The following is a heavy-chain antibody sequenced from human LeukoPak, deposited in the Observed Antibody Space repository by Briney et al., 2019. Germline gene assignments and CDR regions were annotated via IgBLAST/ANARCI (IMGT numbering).Heavy chain of an antibody. CDR3: ARESGYSGYDFDY. J-gene: IGHJ4*02. V-gene: IGHV3-21*01. CDR1: GFTFSSYS. D-gene: IGHD5-12*01. Sequence: GGSLRLPCAASGFTFSSYSMNWVRQAPGKGLEWVSSISSSSSYIYYADSVKGRFTISRDNARNSLYLQMNSLRAEDTAVYYCARESGYSGYDFDYWGQGTLVTVSS. CDR2: ISSSSSYI.